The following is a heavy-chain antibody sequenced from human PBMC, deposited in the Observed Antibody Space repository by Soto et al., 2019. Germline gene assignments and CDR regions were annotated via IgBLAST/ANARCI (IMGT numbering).Heavy chain of an antibody. CDR1: GSTFSSYS. CDR2: ISSSSSYI. D-gene: IGHD6-6*01. Sequence: EVQLVESGGGLVKPGGSLRLSCAASGSTFSSYSMNWVRQAPGKGLEWVSSISSSSSYIYYADSVKGRFTISRDNAKNSLYLQMNSLRAEDTAVYYCARDLYSSSARYFDYWGQGTLVTVSS. J-gene: IGHJ4*02. CDR3: ARDLYSSSARYFDY. V-gene: IGHV3-21*01.